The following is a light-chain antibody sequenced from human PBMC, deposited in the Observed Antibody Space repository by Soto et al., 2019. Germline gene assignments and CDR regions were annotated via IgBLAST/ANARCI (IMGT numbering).Light chain of an antibody. CDR3: LSYDKSLSGYV. CDR1: SSNIGAGYD. J-gene: IGLJ1*01. Sequence: SVLTQPPSVSGAPGQRLTLSCTGSSSNIGAGYDVHWYQQLPGAAPKVVIYGDTNRPSGVPDRFSGSKSGPSASLVITGLQAEDEADYYCLSYDKSLSGYVFGAGTKVTVL. CDR2: GDT. V-gene: IGLV1-40*01.